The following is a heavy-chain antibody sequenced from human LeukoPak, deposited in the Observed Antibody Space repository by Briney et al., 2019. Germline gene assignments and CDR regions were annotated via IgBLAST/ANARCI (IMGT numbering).Heavy chain of an antibody. J-gene: IGHJ4*02. CDR3: ARIPPPSGVAPRVSWYYFDY. Sequence: SETLSLTCTVSGGSISSYYWSWIRQPPGKGLEWIGYIYYSGSTNYNPSLKSRVTISVDTSKNQFSLKLSSVTAADTAVYYCARIPPPSGVAPRVSWYYFDYWGQGTLVTVSS. CDR1: GGSISSYY. D-gene: IGHD3-3*01. V-gene: IGHV4-59*01. CDR2: IYYSGST.